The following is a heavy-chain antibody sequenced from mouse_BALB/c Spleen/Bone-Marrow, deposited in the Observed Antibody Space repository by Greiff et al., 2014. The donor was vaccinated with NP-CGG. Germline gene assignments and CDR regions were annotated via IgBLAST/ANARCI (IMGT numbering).Heavy chain of an antibody. V-gene: IGHV14-3*02. CDR3: ARWEYYAMDY. Sequence: VQLKESGAELLKPGASVQLSCTASGFHIKDTYIHWGEPRPEPGLEGIGRIDPANGNTKDAPKFQGKATITADTSSNTAYLQLSSLTSEDTAVYYCARWEYYAMDYWGQGTSVTVSS. CDR1: GFHIKDTY. D-gene: IGHD4-1*01. CDR2: IDPANGNT. J-gene: IGHJ4*01.